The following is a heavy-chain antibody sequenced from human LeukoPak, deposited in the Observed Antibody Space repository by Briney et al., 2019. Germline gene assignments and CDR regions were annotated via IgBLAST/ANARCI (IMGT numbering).Heavy chain of an antibody. CDR2: IHDGGST. D-gene: IGHD1-14*01. V-gene: IGHV3-53*01. J-gene: IGHJ4*02. CDR3: ARTHPTGYFDY. CDR1: GFTVSSNY. Sequence: GGSLRLSCAAPGFTVSSNYMSWVRQAPGKGLEWVSVIHDGGSTYYADSVKGRFTISRDNSKNTLYLQMNSLRAGDTAVYYCARTHPTGYFDYWGQGTLVTVSS.